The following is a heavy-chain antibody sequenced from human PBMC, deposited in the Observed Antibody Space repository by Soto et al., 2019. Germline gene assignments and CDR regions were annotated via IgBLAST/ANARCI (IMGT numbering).Heavy chain of an antibody. D-gene: IGHD3-9*01. J-gene: IGHJ6*02. CDR3: ARGDQNYDILTGYYLPYYYYGMDV. CDR1: GGSISRYY. Sequence: SETLSLTCTVSGGSISRYYWSWIRQPPGKGLEWIGYIYYSGSTNYNPSLKSRVTISVDTSKNQFSLKLSSVTAADTAVYYCARGDQNYDILTGYYLPYYYYGMDVWGQGTTVTVSS. CDR2: IYYSGST. V-gene: IGHV4-59*01.